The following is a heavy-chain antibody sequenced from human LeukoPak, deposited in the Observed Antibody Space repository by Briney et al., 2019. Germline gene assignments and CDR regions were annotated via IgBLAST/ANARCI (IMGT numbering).Heavy chain of an antibody. D-gene: IGHD6-6*01. CDR3: ARDMEYSSSGENWFDP. J-gene: IGHJ5*02. Sequence: SETLSLTCAVSGGSISTYYWSWIRQPPGKGLEWIGYIHYSGSSNYNPSLKSRVTISLDTSKNQFSLKLSSVTAADTAVYYCARDMEYSSSGENWFDPWGQGTLVTVSS. CDR2: IHYSGSS. V-gene: IGHV4-59*12. CDR1: GGSISTYY.